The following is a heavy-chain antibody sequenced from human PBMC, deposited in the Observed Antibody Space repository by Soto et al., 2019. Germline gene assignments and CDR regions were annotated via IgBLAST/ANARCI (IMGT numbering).Heavy chain of an antibody. J-gene: IGHJ4*02. CDR1: GYTLTELS. V-gene: IGHV1-24*01. CDR3: SAARFLEWLLPLDY. Sequence: ASVKVSFKVSGYTLTELSMHWLRQAPGKGLEWMGGFDPEDGETIYAQKFQGRVTMTEDTSTDTAYMELSSLRSEDTAVYYCSAARFLEWLLPLDYWGQGTLVTVSS. D-gene: IGHD3-3*01. CDR2: FDPEDGET.